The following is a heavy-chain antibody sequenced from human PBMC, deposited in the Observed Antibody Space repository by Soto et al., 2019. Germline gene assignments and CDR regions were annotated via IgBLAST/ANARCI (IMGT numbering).Heavy chain of an antibody. V-gene: IGHV3-23*01. CDR2: ISGSGANT. CDR3: ATRSPAFDY. CDR1: GITFNNHA. Sequence: PGGSLRLSCAASGITFNNHALIWVRQAPGKGLEWVSGISGSGANTHYADSVKGRFTISRDNSKNTLSLQMNSLSPDDTAVYYCATRSPAFDYWGQGTQVTVSS. J-gene: IGHJ4*02.